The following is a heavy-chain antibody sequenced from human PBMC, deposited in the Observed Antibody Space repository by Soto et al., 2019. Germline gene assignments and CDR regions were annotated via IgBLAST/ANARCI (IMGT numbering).Heavy chain of an antibody. V-gene: IGHV1-24*01. CDR1: GYTLTELS. D-gene: IGHD3-16*01. J-gene: IGHJ4*01. CDR2: FDPEDGET. Sequence: GASVKVCCKVSGYTLTELSMDWVRQAPGKRVEWVGGFDPEDGETIYAQKFQGRVTMTEDTSNDTAYMELSRLRSEDTAGCFCGLFLYPPRLRLFYFWAQGTLVPGSS. CDR3: GLFLYPPRLRLFYF.